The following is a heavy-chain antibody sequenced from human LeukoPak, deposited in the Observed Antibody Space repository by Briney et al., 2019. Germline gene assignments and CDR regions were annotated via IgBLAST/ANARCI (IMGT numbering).Heavy chain of an antibody. V-gene: IGHV4-4*09. D-gene: IGHD3-3*01. Sequence: SETLSLTCTVSGGSISSYYWSWIRQPPGKGLEWIGYIYTSGSTNYNPSLKSRVTISVDTSKNQFSLKLSSVTAADTAAYYCARNHYDFWSGYFWFDPWGQGTLVTVSS. CDR1: GGSISSYY. J-gene: IGHJ5*02. CDR3: ARNHYDFWSGYFWFDP. CDR2: IYTSGST.